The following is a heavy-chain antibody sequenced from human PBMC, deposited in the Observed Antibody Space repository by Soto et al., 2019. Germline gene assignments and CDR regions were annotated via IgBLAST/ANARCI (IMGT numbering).Heavy chain of an antibody. D-gene: IGHD3-10*01. V-gene: IGHV3-33*01. J-gene: IGHJ6*02. Sequence: QVQLVESGGGVVQPGRSLRLSCAASGFSFTSYGIHWVRQAPGKGLEWVAVFWFDGSKKYYADSVKGRFSVSRDNAKSTLYLEMNSLIVDDTAAYYCARELLYGSGSRNFHYYGMDVWGQGTPVTVSS. CDR1: GFSFTSYG. CDR3: ARELLYGSGSRNFHYYGMDV. CDR2: FWFDGSKK.